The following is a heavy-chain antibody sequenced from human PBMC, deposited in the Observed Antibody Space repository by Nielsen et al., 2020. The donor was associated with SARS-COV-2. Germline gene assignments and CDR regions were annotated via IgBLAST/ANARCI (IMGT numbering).Heavy chain of an antibody. V-gene: IGHV1-3*01. CDR3: ARDVQPRIAARPWPAFDI. CDR1: GYTFTSYA. J-gene: IGHJ3*02. Sequence: ASVKVSCKASGYTFTSYAMHWVRQAPGQRLEWMGWINAGNGNTKYSQKFQGRVTITRDTSASTAYMELSSLRSEDTAVYYCARDVQPRIAARPWPAFDIWGQGTMVTVSS. CDR2: INAGNGNT. D-gene: IGHD6-6*01.